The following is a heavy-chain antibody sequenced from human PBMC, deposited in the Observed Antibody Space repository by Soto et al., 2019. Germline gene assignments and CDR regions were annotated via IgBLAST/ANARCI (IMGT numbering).Heavy chain of an antibody. CDR1: GGSISSYY. Sequence: PSETLSLTCTVSGGSISSYYWSWIRQPPGKGLEWSGYIYYSGSTNYNPSLKSRVTISVDTSKNHFSLKLSSVTAADTAVYYCATGSTIFGVVINYYYYGMDVWGQGTTVTVS. V-gene: IGHV4-59*01. CDR3: ATGSTIFGVVINYYYYGMDV. J-gene: IGHJ6*02. D-gene: IGHD3-3*01. CDR2: IYYSGST.